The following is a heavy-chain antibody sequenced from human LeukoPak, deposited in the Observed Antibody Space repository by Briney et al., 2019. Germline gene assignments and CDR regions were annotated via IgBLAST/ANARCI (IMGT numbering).Heavy chain of an antibody. Sequence: SETLSLTCTVSDDSISSGSYYWSWIRQPAGKGLEWISRIYVTGTTNYNLSLKSRVTISVDTSKNQFSLKLSSVTAADTAVYYCARHPGYSYGYGGVVDYWGQGTLVTVSS. CDR2: IYVTGTT. D-gene: IGHD5-18*01. CDR3: ARHPGYSYGYGGVVDY. J-gene: IGHJ4*02. CDR1: DDSISSGSYY. V-gene: IGHV4-61*02.